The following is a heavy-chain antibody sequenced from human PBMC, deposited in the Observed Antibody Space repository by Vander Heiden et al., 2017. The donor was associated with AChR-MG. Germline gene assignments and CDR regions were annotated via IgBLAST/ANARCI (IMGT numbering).Heavy chain of an antibody. CDR2: IYYSGIP. D-gene: IGHD2-21*01. CDR3: ARLVELLTSFDS. V-gene: IGHV4-39*01. J-gene: IGHJ4*02. CDR1: GGPISSRDYY. Sequence: QLQLQESGPGLVKPSETLSLACSVSGGPISSRDYYCAWVRQAPGKGLEWIGCIYYSGIPYYSPSLKSRVTISVDTSKNQFFLNLNSVTAADTAVYYCARLVELLTSFDSWGQGSLVTVSS.